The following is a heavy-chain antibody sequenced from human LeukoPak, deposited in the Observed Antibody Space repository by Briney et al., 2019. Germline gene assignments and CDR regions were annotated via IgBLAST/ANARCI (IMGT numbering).Heavy chain of an antibody. D-gene: IGHD3-10*01. CDR2: ISAGNGNT. Sequence: ASVKVSCKASGYTFTSYAMHWVRQAPGQRLEWMGWISAGNGNTKYSQKLQGRVTITRDTSASTAYMELSSLRSEDTAVYYCASHYGSGSLVDYWGQGTLVTVSS. V-gene: IGHV1-3*01. CDR1: GYTFTSYA. CDR3: ASHYGSGSLVDY. J-gene: IGHJ4*02.